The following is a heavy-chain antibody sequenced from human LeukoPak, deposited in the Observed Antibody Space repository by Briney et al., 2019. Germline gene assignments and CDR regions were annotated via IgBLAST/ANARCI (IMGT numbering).Heavy chain of an antibody. CDR1: GGSISSGDYY. V-gene: IGHV4-30-4*01. J-gene: IGHJ4*02. CDR2: IYDSGST. Sequence: SETLSLTCTVSGGSISSGDYYWSWIRQPPGKGLEWIGYIYDSGSTYYNPSLKSRVIILVDTSKNQFSLKLSSVTAADTAVYYCASLEAFYYYDSSGYYFWGQGTLVTVSS. CDR3: ASLEAFYYYDSSGYYF. D-gene: IGHD3-22*01.